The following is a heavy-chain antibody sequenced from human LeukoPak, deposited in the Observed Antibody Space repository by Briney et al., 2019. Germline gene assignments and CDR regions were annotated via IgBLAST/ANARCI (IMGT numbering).Heavy chain of an antibody. CDR3: ARGRSFIPAAIPFDY. CDR1: GYTFTSYD. J-gene: IGHJ4*02. Sequence: ASVKVSCEAPGYTFTSYDINRGRAATGQGLGWMGWMNPNSGKPGYAKKFQGTVTMTRNTSINTAYMELSSLRSEDTAVYYCARGRSFIPAAIPFDYWGQGTLVTVSS. D-gene: IGHD2-2*01. V-gene: IGHV1-8*01. CDR2: MNPNSGKP.